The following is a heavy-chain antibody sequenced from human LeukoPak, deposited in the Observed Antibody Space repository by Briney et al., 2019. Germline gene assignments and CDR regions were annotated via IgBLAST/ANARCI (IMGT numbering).Heavy chain of an antibody. CDR3: ARDREISGNYYRHAFDI. D-gene: IGHD3-10*01. CDR2: ISGSSNYI. CDR1: GFTFSSYG. Sequence: TGGSLRLSCAASGFTFSSYGMHWVRQAPGKGLEWVSSISGSSNYIYYTDSVRGRFTISRDNAKDSLYLEMNNLRVEDTAIYYCARDREISGNYYRHAFDIWGQGTMVTVS. V-gene: IGHV3-21*01. J-gene: IGHJ3*02.